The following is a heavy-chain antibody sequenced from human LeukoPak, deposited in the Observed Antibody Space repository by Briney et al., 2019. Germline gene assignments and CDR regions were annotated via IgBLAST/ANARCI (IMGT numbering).Heavy chain of an antibody. J-gene: IGHJ4*02. CDR1: GYTFSDYY. CDR3: SRGSALNRAYSGYDPPFHY. V-gene: IGHV1-2*02. Sequence: ASVKVSCKASGYTFSDYYMHWVRQAPGQGLEWMGWINPNSGATGYAQKFQGRVTMTRDTSISTADVELNSLRSDDTAMYYCSRGSALNRAYSGYDPPFHYWGQGTLVAVSS. CDR2: INPNSGAT. D-gene: IGHD5-12*01.